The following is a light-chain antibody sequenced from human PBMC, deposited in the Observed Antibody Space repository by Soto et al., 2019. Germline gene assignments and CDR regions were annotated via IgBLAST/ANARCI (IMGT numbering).Light chain of an antibody. CDR2: GAS. Sequence: EIEVTQSPATLSVSPGERVTLSCRASQSVTNKLAWYQHKPGQAPRLLIYGASIRATGIPARFTGSGSGTDFTLTISSLQSEDFAVYYCQQYNNWPPHTFGQGTKLEIK. V-gene: IGKV3-15*01. CDR3: QQYNNWPPHT. CDR1: QSVTNK. J-gene: IGKJ2*01.